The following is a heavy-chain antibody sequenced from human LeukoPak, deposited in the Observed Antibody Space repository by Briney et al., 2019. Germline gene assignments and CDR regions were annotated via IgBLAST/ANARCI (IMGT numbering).Heavy chain of an antibody. D-gene: IGHD3-22*01. CDR2: ISSSSSYI. V-gene: IGHV3-21*04. Sequence: PGGSLRLSCAASGFTFSSYSMNWVRQAPGKGLEWVSSISSSSSYIYYADSVKGRFTISRDNAKNSLYLQMNSLRAEDTAVYYCARDFDDSSGPGAFDIWGQGTMVTVSS. CDR3: ARDFDDSSGPGAFDI. J-gene: IGHJ3*02. CDR1: GFTFSSYS.